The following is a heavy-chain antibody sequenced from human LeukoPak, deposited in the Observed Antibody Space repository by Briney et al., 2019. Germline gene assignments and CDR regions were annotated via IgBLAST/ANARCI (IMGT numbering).Heavy chain of an antibody. Sequence: SETLSLTCAVYGGSFSGYYWSWIRQPPGKGLEWIGEINYSGSTNYNPSLKSRVTISVDTSKNQFSLKLSSVTAADTAVYYCARASSWGYFDYWGQGTLVTVSS. J-gene: IGHJ4*02. D-gene: IGHD6-13*01. V-gene: IGHV4-34*01. CDR3: ARASSWGYFDY. CDR1: GGSFSGYY. CDR2: INYSGST.